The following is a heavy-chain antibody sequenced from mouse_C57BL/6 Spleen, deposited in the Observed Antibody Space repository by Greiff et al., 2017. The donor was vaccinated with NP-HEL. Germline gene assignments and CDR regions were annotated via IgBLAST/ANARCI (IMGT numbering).Heavy chain of an antibody. CDR1: GFTFSSYG. Sequence: EVMLVESGGDLVKPGGSLKLSCAASGFTFSSYGMSWVRQTPDKRLEWVATISSGGSYTYYPDSVKGRFTISRDNAKNTLYLQMSSLKSEDTAMYYCAREGELGREFDYWGQGTTLTVSS. CDR3: AREGELGREFDY. CDR2: ISSGGSYT. J-gene: IGHJ2*01. D-gene: IGHD4-1*01. V-gene: IGHV5-6*02.